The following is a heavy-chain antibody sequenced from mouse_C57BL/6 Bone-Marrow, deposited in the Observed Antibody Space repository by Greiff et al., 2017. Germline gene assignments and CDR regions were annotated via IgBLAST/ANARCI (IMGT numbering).Heavy chain of an antibody. CDR3: ARRFYGSSPDY. D-gene: IGHD1-1*01. Sequence: QVQLQQPGAELVMPGASVKLSCKAFGYTFTSYWMHWVKQRPGQGLEWIGEIDPSDSYTNYNQKFKGKSTLTVDKSSSTAYMQLSSLTSEDSAVYYCARRFYGSSPDYWGQGTTLTVSS. CDR1: GYTFTSYW. J-gene: IGHJ2*01. V-gene: IGHV1-69*01. CDR2: IDPSDSYT.